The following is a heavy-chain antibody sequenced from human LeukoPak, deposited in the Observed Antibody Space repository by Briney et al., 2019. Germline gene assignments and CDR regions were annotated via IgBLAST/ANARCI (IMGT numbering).Heavy chain of an antibody. V-gene: IGHV1-8*03. CDR3: ASSTPYSSGWDAFDI. CDR1: GYTFTSYG. D-gene: IGHD6-19*01. Sequence: ASVKVSCKASGYTFTSYGISWVRQATGQGLEWMGWMNPNSGNTGYAQKFQGRVTITRNTSISTAYMELSSLRSEDTAVYYCASSTPYSSGWDAFDIWGQGTMVTVSS. J-gene: IGHJ3*02. CDR2: MNPNSGNT.